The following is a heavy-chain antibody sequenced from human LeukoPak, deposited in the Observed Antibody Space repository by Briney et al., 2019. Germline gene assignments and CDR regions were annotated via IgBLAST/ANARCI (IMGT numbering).Heavy chain of an antibody. CDR1: GFTFSSYS. V-gene: IGHV3-48*04. Sequence: GGSLRLSCAASGFTFSSYSMNWVRQAPGKGLEWVSSISSSSSTIYYADSVKGRFTISRDNAKNSLYLQMNSLRAEDTALYYCAKDGGYDSSGLFDYWGQGTLVTVSS. CDR2: ISSSSSTI. D-gene: IGHD3-22*01. J-gene: IGHJ4*02. CDR3: AKDGGYDSSGLFDY.